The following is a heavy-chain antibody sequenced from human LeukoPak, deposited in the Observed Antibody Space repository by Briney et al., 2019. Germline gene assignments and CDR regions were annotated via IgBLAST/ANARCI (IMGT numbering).Heavy chain of an antibody. J-gene: IGHJ4*02. CDR1: GFTFYDYA. Sequence: GGSLRLSCAASGFTFYDYAMHWVRQAPGKGLEWVSGLCWNSGRIVYADSVKGRFTISRDNAKNYLYPQMNSLRAEDTALYYCAKGGSEYQLLSAFDYWGQGTLVTVSS. V-gene: IGHV3-9*01. D-gene: IGHD2-2*01. CDR3: AKGGSEYQLLSAFDY. CDR2: LCWNSGRI.